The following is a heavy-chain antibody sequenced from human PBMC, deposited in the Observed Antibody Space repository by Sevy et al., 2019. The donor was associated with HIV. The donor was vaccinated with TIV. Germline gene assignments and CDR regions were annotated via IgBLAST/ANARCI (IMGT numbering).Heavy chain of an antibody. V-gene: IGHV3-30-3*01. D-gene: IGHD3-3*01. CDR3: ARGYYDFWSGYYSGTPPADY. J-gene: IGHJ4*02. CDR1: GFTFSSYA. CDR2: ISYDGSNK. Sequence: GGSLRLSCAASGFTFSSYAMHWVRQAPGKGLEWVAVISYDGSNKYYADSVKGRFTISRDNSKNTLYLQMNSRRAEDTAVYYCARGYYDFWSGYYSGTPPADYWGQGTLVTVSS.